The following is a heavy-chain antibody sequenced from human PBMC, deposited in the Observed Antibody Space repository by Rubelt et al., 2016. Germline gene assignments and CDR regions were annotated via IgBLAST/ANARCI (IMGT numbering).Heavy chain of an antibody. V-gene: IGHV4-34*02. D-gene: IGHD2-15*01. J-gene: IGHJ4*02. CDR1: GESVSGYY. Sequence: QVQLQQWGAGLFKPSETLSLTCAVYGESVSGYYWSWIRQPPGKGLEWIGEISHSGSTSHNPSLKSRVIISADTSKNQFSLQLTAVAAADTAVYYRARTGYCSGGTCYSVVDYWGQGTLVTVSS. CDR2: ISHSGST. CDR3: ARTGYCSGGTCYSVVDY.